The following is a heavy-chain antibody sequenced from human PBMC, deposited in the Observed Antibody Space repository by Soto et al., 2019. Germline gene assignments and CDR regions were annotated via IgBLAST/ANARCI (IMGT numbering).Heavy chain of an antibody. V-gene: IGHV1-18*01. D-gene: IGHD2-2*01. CDR3: ARAIPGDCSSTSCYGDWFDP. CDR2: ISAYNGNT. J-gene: IGHJ5*02. CDR1: GYTFTSYG. Sequence: QVQLVQSGAEVKKPGASVKVSCKASGYTFTSYGISWVRQAPGQGLEWMGWISAYNGNTNYAQKLQGRVTMTTDTSTSTAYMELRSLRSDDTAVYYCARAIPGDCSSTSCYGDWFDPWGQGTLVTVSS.